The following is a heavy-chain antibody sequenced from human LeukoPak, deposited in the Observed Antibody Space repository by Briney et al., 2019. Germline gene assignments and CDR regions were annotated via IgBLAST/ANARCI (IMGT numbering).Heavy chain of an antibody. CDR3: ARASGSYYDPVDYYYGMDV. V-gene: IGHV4-34*01. J-gene: IGHJ6*02. Sequence: SETLSLTCAVYGGSFSGYYWSWIRQPPGKGLEWIGEINHSGSTNYNPSLKSRVTISVDTSKNQFSLKLSSVTAADTAVYYCARASGSYYDPVDYYYGMDVWGQGTTVTVPS. CDR2: INHSGST. D-gene: IGHD1-26*01. CDR1: GGSFSGYY.